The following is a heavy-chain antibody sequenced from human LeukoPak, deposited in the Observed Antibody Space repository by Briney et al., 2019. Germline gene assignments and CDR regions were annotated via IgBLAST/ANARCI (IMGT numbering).Heavy chain of an antibody. V-gene: IGHV3-74*01. D-gene: IGHD6-19*01. CDR1: GFTFSSYW. J-gene: IGHJ4*02. CDR3: ARDSIAVTGGFDF. CDR2: IDSDGSGP. Sequence: PGGSLRLSCAASGFTFSSYWMHWVRQTPGKGLVWVSLIDSDGSGPTYADSVKGRFTISRDNSKNTLYLQMNSLRAEDTAVYYCARDSIAVTGGFDFWGQGTLVTVSS.